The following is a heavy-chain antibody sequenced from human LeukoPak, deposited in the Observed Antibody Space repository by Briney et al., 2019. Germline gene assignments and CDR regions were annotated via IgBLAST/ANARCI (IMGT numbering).Heavy chain of an antibody. CDR1: GHPFRDYS. CDR3: ARDRGTGFKNDFDY. CDR2: IGGGGSVT. J-gene: IGHJ4*02. Sequence: GGSLTLSCAAWGHPFRDYSMHCPRHARRKGREWLSFIGGGGSVTYYADSVKGRFTISRNNGKSSVFLQMDSLRAEDTAVYYCARDRGTGFKNDFDYWGQGTLVTVSP. V-gene: IGHV3-48*01. D-gene: IGHD7-27*01.